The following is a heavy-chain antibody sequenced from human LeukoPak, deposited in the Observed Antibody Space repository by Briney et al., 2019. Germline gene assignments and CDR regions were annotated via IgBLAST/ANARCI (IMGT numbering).Heavy chain of an antibody. J-gene: IGHJ5*02. CDR2: ISGSGTM. Sequence: SETLSLTCTVSGYSISSGYYWGWIRQPAGKGLEWIGRISGSGTMTYNPALQSRLTISIDTSKNQFSLKLMSVTAADTAVYYCARDSGTTGEVKFDPWGQGTLVTVSS. D-gene: IGHD3-10*01. CDR1: GYSISSGYY. CDR3: ARDSGTTGEVKFDP. V-gene: IGHV4-38-2*02.